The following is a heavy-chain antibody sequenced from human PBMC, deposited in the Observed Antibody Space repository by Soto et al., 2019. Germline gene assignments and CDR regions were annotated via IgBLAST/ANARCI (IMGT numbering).Heavy chain of an antibody. Sequence: EVQLLESGGGLVQPGGSQRLSCAASGFTFSSYAMSWVRQGPGKGLEWVTLISGSGGVTDYADSVKGRFTDSRDNSKNTMYLELNSLTAGDTAIYYCAKIHSGSSEDAFDVWGQGTVVTVSS. CDR3: AKIHSGSSEDAFDV. CDR1: GFTFSSYA. V-gene: IGHV3-23*01. CDR2: ISGSGGVT. D-gene: IGHD6-19*01. J-gene: IGHJ3*01.